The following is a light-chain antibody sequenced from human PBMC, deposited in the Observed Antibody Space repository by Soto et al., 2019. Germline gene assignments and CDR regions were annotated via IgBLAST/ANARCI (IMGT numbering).Light chain of an antibody. Sequence: DIQMTQSPSTLSASVGDSVTITCRASQFISSWLAWYQQKPGKAPKVLIYKASSLESGVPARFSGSGSGTEFTLTISSLQPDDFATYYCQQYNSYSLTFGGGTKVEIK. CDR2: KAS. J-gene: IGKJ4*01. CDR3: QQYNSYSLT. V-gene: IGKV1-5*03. CDR1: QFISSW.